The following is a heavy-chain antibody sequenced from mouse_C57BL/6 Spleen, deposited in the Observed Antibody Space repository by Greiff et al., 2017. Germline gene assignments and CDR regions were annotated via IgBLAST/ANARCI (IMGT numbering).Heavy chain of an antibody. CDR2: ISDGGSYT. CDR3: ARDRDTTVLDY. J-gene: IGHJ2*01. V-gene: IGHV5-4*01. Sequence: EVQVVESGGGLVKPGGSLKLSCAASGFTFSSYAMSWVRQTPEKRLEWVATISDGGSYTYYPDNVKGRFTISRDNAKNNLYLQMSHLKSEDTAMYYCARDRDTTVLDYWGQGTTLTVSS. CDR1: GFTFSSYA. D-gene: IGHD1-1*01.